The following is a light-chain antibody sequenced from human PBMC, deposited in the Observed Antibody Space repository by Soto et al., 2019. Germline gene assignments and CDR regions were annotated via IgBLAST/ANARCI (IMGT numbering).Light chain of an antibody. CDR3: QQYGGSPRT. CDR1: QSVSSS. CDR2: GAS. V-gene: IGKV3-20*01. J-gene: IGKJ1*01. Sequence: EIVLTQSPGTLSLSPGEGATLSCRASQSVSSSLAWYQQKRGQAPRLLIHGASSRATGIPDRFSGSGSGTGGTLPISRLEPEDFEVYYCQQYGGSPRTFGQGTKVEV.